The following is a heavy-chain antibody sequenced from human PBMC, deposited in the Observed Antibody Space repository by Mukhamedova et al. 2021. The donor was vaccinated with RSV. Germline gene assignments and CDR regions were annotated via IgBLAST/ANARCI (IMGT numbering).Heavy chain of an antibody. D-gene: IGHD6-19*01. CDR2: SFYTGST. Sequence: SWIRQPPGKGLEWIGSSFYTGSTSYNPSLKSRVSIAVDTSKNQVSLQLNTVTAADTAVYYCARGYASGWNPSRYWGQGTLVTVS. J-gene: IGHJ4*02. CDR3: ARGYASGWNPSRY. V-gene: IGHV4-59*01.